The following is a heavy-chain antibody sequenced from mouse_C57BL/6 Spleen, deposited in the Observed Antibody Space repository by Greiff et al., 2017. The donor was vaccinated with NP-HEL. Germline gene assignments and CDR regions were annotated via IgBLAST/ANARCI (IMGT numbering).Heavy chain of an antibody. J-gene: IGHJ3*01. Sequence: DVMLVESGGGLVKPGGSLKLSCAASGFTFSDYGMHWVRQAPEKGLEWVAYISSGSSTIYYADTVKGRFTISRDNAKNTLFLQMTSLRSEDTAMYYCARDGTGYDDWFAYWGQGTLVTVSA. CDR3: ARDGTGYDDWFAY. V-gene: IGHV5-17*01. CDR1: GFTFSDYG. D-gene: IGHD2-2*01. CDR2: ISSGSSTI.